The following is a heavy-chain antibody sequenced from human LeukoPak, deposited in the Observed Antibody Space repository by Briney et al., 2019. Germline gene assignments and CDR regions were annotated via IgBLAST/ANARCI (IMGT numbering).Heavy chain of an antibody. J-gene: IGHJ4*02. CDR3: ARDPTRVAAAGFDY. V-gene: IGHV1-69*05. CDR2: IIPIFGTA. CDR1: GGTFSSYA. Sequence: ASVKVSCKASGGTFSSYAISWVRQAPGQGLEWMGGIIPIFGTANYAQKFQGRVTMTRDTSTSTVYMGLSSLRSEDTAVYYCARDPTRVAAAGFDYWGQGTLVTVSS. D-gene: IGHD6-13*01.